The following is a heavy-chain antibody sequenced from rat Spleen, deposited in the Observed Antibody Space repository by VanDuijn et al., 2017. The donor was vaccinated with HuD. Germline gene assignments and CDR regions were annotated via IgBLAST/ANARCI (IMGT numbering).Heavy chain of an antibody. V-gene: IGHV5-29*01. D-gene: IGHD1-4*01. Sequence: EVQLVESGGGLVQPGRSLKLSCAASGFTYSNYVMAWVRQAPTKGLEWVASIIYDGSSTYYRDSVKGRFTISRDNAKSTLHLQMNSLRSEDTATYYCTRGYGYNYDWYAYWGQGTLVTVSS. CDR1: GFTYSNYV. CDR3: TRGYGYNYDWYAY. J-gene: IGHJ3*01. CDR2: IIYDGSST.